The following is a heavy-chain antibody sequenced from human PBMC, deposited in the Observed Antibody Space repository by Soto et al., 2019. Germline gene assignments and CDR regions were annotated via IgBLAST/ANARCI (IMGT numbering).Heavy chain of an antibody. CDR3: AKDLTGHDGFDI. D-gene: IGHD7-27*01. Sequence: EVQLVESGGGLVKPGRYLRLSCAAAGLTFDDYDMHWVRQVPGKGLEWVSGISWNSDSIGYADSVKCRFTISRDNAKNSLYLQMNSLRFEDTALYYCAKDLTGHDGFDIWGQGTMVTVSS. CDR1: GLTFDDYD. J-gene: IGHJ3*02. V-gene: IGHV3-9*01. CDR2: ISWNSDSI.